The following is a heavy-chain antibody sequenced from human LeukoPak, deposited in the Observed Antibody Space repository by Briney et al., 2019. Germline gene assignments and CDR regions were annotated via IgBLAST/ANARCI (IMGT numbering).Heavy chain of an antibody. J-gene: IGHJ3*02. Sequence: VASAKVSCKTSGYAFTGHYIHWVRQAPGQGLEWLGWINSNSGDTKYEEKFQGTDTMTRDTTITTVYMDLTRLTSDDAAVYYCARVGLGKDTAFDIWGQGTMVTVSS. CDR3: ARVGLGKDTAFDI. V-gene: IGHV1-2*02. CDR1: GYAFTGHY. D-gene: IGHD2-15*01. CDR2: INSNSGDT.